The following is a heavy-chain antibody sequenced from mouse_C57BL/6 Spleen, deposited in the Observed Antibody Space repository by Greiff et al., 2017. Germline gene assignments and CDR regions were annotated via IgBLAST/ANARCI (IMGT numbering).Heavy chain of an antibody. J-gene: IGHJ2*01. D-gene: IGHD1-1*01. CDR2: INPGSGGT. V-gene: IGHV1-54*01. CDR1: GYAFTNYL. Sequence: VQLQQSGAELVRPGTSVKVSCKASGYAFTNYLIEWVKQRPGQGLERIGVINPGSGGTNYNEKFKGKATLTADKSSSTAYMQLSSLTSEDSAVYFCARFNYGSSYAFDYWGQGTTLTVSS. CDR3: ARFNYGSSYAFDY.